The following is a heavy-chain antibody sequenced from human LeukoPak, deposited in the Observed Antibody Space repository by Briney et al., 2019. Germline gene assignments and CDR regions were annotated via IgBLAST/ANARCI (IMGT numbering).Heavy chain of an antibody. CDR2: INSDGSST. Sequence: PGGSLRLSCAASGFTFSSYWMHWVRQAPGKGLVWVSRINSDGSSTSYADSVKGRFTISRDNAKNTLYLQMNSLRAEDTAVYYCARGKSRAAAVLDYWGQGTLVTVSS. D-gene: IGHD6-13*01. J-gene: IGHJ4*02. CDR3: ARGKSRAAAVLDY. CDR1: GFTFSSYW. V-gene: IGHV3-74*01.